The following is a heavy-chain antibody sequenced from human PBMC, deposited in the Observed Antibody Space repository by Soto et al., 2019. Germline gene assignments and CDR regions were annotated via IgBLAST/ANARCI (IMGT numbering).Heavy chain of an antibody. D-gene: IGHD2-15*01. V-gene: IGHV3-13*01. CDR3: GRGRLISRCYLYY. CDR1: GFTFSNYD. CDR2: IGTAGDT. J-gene: IGHJ4*02. Sequence: EVQLVESGGGLVQPGGSLRLSCAASGFTFSNYDMNWVRQVTGKGLEWVSTIGTAGDTYYPGSVKGRFTISRENAKNSVYRQMSCLRAEDTAVYYCGRGRLISRCYLYYLGQGALVTVSS.